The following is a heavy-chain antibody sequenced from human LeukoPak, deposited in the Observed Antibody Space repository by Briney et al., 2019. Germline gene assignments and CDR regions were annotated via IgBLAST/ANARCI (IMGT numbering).Heavy chain of an antibody. J-gene: IGHJ4*02. D-gene: IGHD6-6*01. CDR3: AKVYSSSAGYYFDY. CDR2: IYYSGST. CDR1: GGSISSGGYY. V-gene: IGHV4-61*08. Sequence: PSETLSLTCTVSGGSISSGGYYWSWIRQHPGKGLEWIGYIYYSGSTYYNPSLKSRVTISVDTSKNQFSLKLSSVTAADTAVYYCAKVYSSSAGYYFDYWGQGTLVTVSS.